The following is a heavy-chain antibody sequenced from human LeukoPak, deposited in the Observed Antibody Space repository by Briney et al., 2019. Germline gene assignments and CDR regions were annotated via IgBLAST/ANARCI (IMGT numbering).Heavy chain of an antibody. CDR2: IYYSGST. J-gene: IGHJ5*02. D-gene: IGHD5-24*01. CDR3: ARDNSVRDEAWWFNP. V-gene: IGHV4-39*07. Sequence: SETLSLTCTVSGGSISNSDYSWGWIRQPPGKGLECIGTIYYSGSTYYKSSLKSRVTISVDTSKNQFSLKLSSVTAAGTAVYYCARDNSVRDEAWWFNPWGQGTLVTVSS. CDR1: GGSISNSDYS.